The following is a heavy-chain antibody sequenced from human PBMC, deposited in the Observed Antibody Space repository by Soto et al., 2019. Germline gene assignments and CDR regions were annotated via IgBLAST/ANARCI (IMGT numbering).Heavy chain of an antibody. Sequence: AQLVESGGGLVQPGGSLRLSCAASGFTFSSYWMSWVRQAPGKGLEWVANIKQDGNEESYVDSVKGRFTISRDNTKNSLFLQMNSLRAEDTAVYYCASWGFIVATNWYFDLWGRGTLVTVS. CDR1: GFTFSSYW. CDR3: ASWGFIVATNWYFDL. CDR2: IKQDGNEE. D-gene: IGHD5-12*01. V-gene: IGHV3-7*01. J-gene: IGHJ2*01.